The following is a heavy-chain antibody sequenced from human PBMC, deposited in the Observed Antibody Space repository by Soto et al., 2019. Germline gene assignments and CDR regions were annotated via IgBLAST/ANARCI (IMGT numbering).Heavy chain of an antibody. V-gene: IGHV3-30*18. CDR3: AKAHMVEGGHSSGWWEPWFDP. D-gene: IGHD6-19*01. Sequence: QVQLVESGGGVVQPGRSLRLSCAASGFTFSSYGMHWVRQAPGKGLEWVAVISYDGSNKYYADSVKGRFTISRDNSKNTLYLQMNSLRAEDTAVYYCAKAHMVEGGHSSGWWEPWFDPWGQGTLVTVSS. CDR1: GFTFSSYG. J-gene: IGHJ5*02. CDR2: ISYDGSNK.